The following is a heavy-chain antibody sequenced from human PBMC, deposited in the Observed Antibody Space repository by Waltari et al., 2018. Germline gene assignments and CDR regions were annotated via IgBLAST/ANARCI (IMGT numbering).Heavy chain of an antibody. V-gene: IGHV3-72*01. D-gene: IGHD3-22*01. CDR2: TRNKANGYTT. J-gene: IGHJ4*02. CDR1: GFTFSDHY. CDR3: AREGSDYYDSSGFYY. Sequence: EVQLVESGGGLVQPGGSLRLSCAASGFTFSDHYMDWVRQAPGKGLAWGGRTRNKANGYTTEGTASGKGRFTISRDDSKNSLDLQMNSLKTEDTAVYYCAREGSDYYDSSGFYYWGQGTLVTVSS.